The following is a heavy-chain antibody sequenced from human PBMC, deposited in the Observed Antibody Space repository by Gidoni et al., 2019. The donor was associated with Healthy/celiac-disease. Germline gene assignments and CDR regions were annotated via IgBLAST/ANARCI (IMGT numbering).Heavy chain of an antibody. V-gene: IGHV4-59*01. CDR3: ASTKDTAMVMGLFDY. J-gene: IGHJ4*02. CDR2: IYYSGST. CDR1: GGSISSYY. D-gene: IGHD5-18*01. Sequence: GGSISSYYWSWIRHPPGKGLEWIGYIYYSGSTNYNPSLKSRVTISVDTSKNQFSLKLSSVTAADTAVYYCASTKDTAMVMGLFDYWGQGTLVTVSS.